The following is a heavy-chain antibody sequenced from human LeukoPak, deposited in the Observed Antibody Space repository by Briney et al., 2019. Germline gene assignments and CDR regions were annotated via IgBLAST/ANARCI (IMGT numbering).Heavy chain of an antibody. Sequence: PGGSLRLSCAASGFTVSGNYMSWVRQPPGKGLEWIGSIYYSGSTYYNPSLKSRVTISVDTSKNQFSLKLSSVTAADTAVYYCARQPYYYDSSGYWFDYWGQGTLVTVSS. D-gene: IGHD3-22*01. CDR1: GFTVSGNY. CDR3: ARQPYYYDSSGYWFDY. J-gene: IGHJ4*02. V-gene: IGHV4-39*01. CDR2: IYYSGST.